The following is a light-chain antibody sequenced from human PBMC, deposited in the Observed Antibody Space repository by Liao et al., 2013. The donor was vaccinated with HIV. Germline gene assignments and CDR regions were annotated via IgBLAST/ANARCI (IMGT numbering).Light chain of an antibody. V-gene: IGLV3-21*01. Sequence: SYVLTQPPSVSVAPGKTARITCGGNDIGSKSVHWYQQRPGQAPVLVIFYDSDRPSGIPERFSGSNPGNTATLTISRVEAGDEADYYCQVWDKTIDHPVFGGGTKLTVL. J-gene: IGLJ2*01. CDR3: QVWDKTIDHPV. CDR2: YDS. CDR1: DIGSKS.